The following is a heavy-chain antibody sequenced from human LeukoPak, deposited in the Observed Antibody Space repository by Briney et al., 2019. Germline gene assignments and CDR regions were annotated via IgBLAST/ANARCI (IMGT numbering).Heavy chain of an antibody. J-gene: IGHJ5*02. V-gene: IGHV4-34*01. CDR1: GGSFSGYY. Sequence: SETLSLTCAVYGGSFSGYYWSWIRQPPGKGLEWIGEINHSGSTNYNPSLKSRVTISVDTSKNQFSLKLGSVTAADTAVYYCARKYCSSTSCYRPNWFDPWGQGTLVTVSS. CDR2: INHSGST. D-gene: IGHD2-2*01. CDR3: ARKYCSSTSCYRPNWFDP.